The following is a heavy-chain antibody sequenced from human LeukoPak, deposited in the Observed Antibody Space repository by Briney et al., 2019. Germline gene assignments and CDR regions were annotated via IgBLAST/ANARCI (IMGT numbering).Heavy chain of an antibody. V-gene: IGHV3-74*01. Sequence: GGSLRLSCAASGFRFSDYWMHWVRLAPGTGLVWVSRIDSDGSITTYADSVKGRFTTSRDNAKNTLYLQMNSLRAEDTAVYYCTRGGSGYSYGYDYWGQGTLVTVSS. CDR1: GFRFSDYW. CDR3: TRGGSGYSYGYDY. D-gene: IGHD5-18*01. CDR2: IDSDGSIT. J-gene: IGHJ4*02.